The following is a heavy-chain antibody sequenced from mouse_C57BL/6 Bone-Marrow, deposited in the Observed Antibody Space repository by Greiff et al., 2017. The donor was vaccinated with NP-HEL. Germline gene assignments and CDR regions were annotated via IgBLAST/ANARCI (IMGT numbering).Heavy chain of an antibody. V-gene: IGHV1-81*01. CDR1: GYTFTSYG. D-gene: IGHD1-1*01. CDR3: ARHYGTYFDY. Sequence: QVQLKESGAELARPGASVKLSCKASGYTFTSYGISWVKQRTGQGLEWIGEIYPRSGNTYYNEKFKGKATLTADKSSSTAYMELRSLTSEDSAVYFCARHYGTYFDYWGQGTTLTVSS. CDR2: IYPRSGNT. J-gene: IGHJ2*01.